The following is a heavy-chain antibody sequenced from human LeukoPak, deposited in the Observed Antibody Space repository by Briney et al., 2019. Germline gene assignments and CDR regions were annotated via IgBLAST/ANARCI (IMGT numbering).Heavy chain of an antibody. CDR2: IRSKAYGGTT. CDR1: GFTFGDYA. J-gene: IGHJ6*03. D-gene: IGHD1-14*01. Sequence: PGGSLRLSCTASGFTFGDYAMSWVRQAPGKGLEWVGFIRSKAYGGTTEYAASVKGRFTISRDDSKSIAYLQMNSLRAEDTAVYYCAKPFRHYYYYYMDVWGKGTTVTISS. CDR3: AKPFRHYYYYYMDV. V-gene: IGHV3-49*04.